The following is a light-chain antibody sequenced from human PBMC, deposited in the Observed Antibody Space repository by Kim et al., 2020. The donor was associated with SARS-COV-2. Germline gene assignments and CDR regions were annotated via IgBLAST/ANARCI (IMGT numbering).Light chain of an antibody. CDR2: AAS. CDR3: QKYNSAPWT. CDR1: QDIANS. Sequence: ASIGDSVTITCRASQDIANSLAWYQQKPGKVPQVLIYAASTLQSGVPSRFSGSGSGTEFTLTICSLQTEDVATYYCQKYNSAPWTFGPGTKVDIK. V-gene: IGKV1-27*01. J-gene: IGKJ1*01.